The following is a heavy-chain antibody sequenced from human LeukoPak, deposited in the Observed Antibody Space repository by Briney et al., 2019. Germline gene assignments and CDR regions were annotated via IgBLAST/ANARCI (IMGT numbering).Heavy chain of an antibody. CDR2: ISYDGSNK. CDR1: GFTFSSYA. D-gene: IGHD6-13*01. Sequence: PGGSLRLSCAASGFTFSSYAMHWVRQAPGKGLEWVAVISYDGSNKYYADSAKGRFTISRDNSKNTLYLQMNSLRAEDTAVYYCARVLAAAWEEVAEYFQHWGQGTLVTVSS. V-gene: IGHV3-30-3*01. J-gene: IGHJ1*01. CDR3: ARVLAAAWEEVAEYFQH.